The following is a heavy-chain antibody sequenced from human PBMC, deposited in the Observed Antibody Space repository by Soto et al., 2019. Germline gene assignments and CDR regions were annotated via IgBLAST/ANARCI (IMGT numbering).Heavy chain of an antibody. D-gene: IGHD6-13*01. CDR2: IYTSGST. Sequence: SETLSLTCTVSGGSISSCYWSWIRQPAGKGLEWIGRIYTSGSTNYNPSLKSRVTMSVDTSKNQFSLKLSSVTAADTAVYYCAREGGYSSSWHKTYYYYYGMDVWGQGTTVTVSS. CDR1: GGSISSCY. J-gene: IGHJ6*02. CDR3: AREGGYSSSWHKTYYYYYGMDV. V-gene: IGHV4-4*07.